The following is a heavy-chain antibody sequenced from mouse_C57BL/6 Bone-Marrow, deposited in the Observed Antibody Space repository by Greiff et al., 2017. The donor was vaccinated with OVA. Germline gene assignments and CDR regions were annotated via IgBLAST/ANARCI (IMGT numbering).Heavy chain of an antibody. CDR1: GYTFTSYW. D-gene: IGHD2-5*01. CDR2: IYPGSGST. J-gene: IGHJ4*01. CDR3: AAYYSNYFYAMDY. V-gene: IGHV1-55*01. Sequence: VQLQQPGAELVKPGASVKMSCKASGYTFTSYWITWVKQRPGQGLEWIGDIYPGSGSTNYNEKFKSKATLTVDTSSSTAYMQLSSLTSDDSAVYYCAAYYSNYFYAMDYWGQGTSVTVSS.